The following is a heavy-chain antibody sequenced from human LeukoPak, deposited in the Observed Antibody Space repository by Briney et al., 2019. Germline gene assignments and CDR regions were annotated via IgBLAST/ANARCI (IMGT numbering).Heavy chain of an antibody. Sequence: SETLSLNCTVSGGSISSGDYYWRWIRQPPGKGLEWIGYIYYSGSTYYNPSLKSRVTISVDTSKNQFSLKLSSVTAADTAVYYCARGRGELLYYGMDVWGQGTTVTVSS. J-gene: IGHJ6*02. CDR3: ARGRGELLYYGMDV. CDR1: GGSISSGDYY. D-gene: IGHD1-26*01. CDR2: IYYSGST. V-gene: IGHV4-30-4*01.